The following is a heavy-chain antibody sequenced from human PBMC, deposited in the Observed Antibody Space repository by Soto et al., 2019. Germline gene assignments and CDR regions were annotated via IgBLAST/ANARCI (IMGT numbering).Heavy chain of an antibody. J-gene: IGHJ3*02. V-gene: IGHV3-23*01. CDR1: GFTFSWHA. CDR3: AKDWGTEGSSVRAFEI. Sequence: EVQLLESGGDLVQPGGSLRLSCAASGFTFSWHAMNWVRQAPGKGLEWVSVLSGSGGNIDYANSVNGRFTISRDNSKNMLYLQMNSLRAEDTAVYYCAKDWGTEGSSVRAFEIWGQGTVVTVSS. CDR2: LSGSGGNI. D-gene: IGHD1-1*01.